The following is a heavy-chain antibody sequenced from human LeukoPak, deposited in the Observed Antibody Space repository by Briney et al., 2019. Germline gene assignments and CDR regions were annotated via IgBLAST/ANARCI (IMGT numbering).Heavy chain of an antibody. D-gene: IGHD1-1*01. V-gene: IGHV3-13*01. CDR3: VRVAKERVGGVYYFDY. CDR2: IGTAGDT. J-gene: IGHJ4*02. CDR1: GFTFSDYV. Sequence: PGGSLRLSCAASGFTFSDYVMHWVRQATGKGLEWVSAIGTAGDTYYTGSVKGRFTISRENAKNSLYLQMNSLRAGDTAVYYCVRVAKERVGGVYYFDYWGQGTPVTVSS.